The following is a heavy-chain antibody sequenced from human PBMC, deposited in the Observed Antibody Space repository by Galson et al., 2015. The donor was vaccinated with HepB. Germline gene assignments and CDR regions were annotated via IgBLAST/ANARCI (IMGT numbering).Heavy chain of an antibody. V-gene: IGHV3-21*01. CDR2: ISTSSSYI. J-gene: IGHJ4*02. Sequence: SLRLSCAASGFTLSSYGMSWVRQAPGKGLEWVSSISTSSSYIYYADSVKGRFTISRDNAKNSLYLHMNSLRAEDTAVYYCAGIRELLYRGQGILVTVSS. D-gene: IGHD3-10*01. CDR1: GFTLSSYG. CDR3: AGIRELLY.